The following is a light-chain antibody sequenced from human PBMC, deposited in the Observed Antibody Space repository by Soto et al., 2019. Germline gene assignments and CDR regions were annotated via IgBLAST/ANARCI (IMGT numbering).Light chain of an antibody. CDR2: GAS. V-gene: IGKV3-15*01. CDR1: QSVSSN. J-gene: IGKJ4*01. CDR3: QQYNNWPLT. Sequence: EIVMTQSPATLSGSPGERATLSCRASQSVSSNLACYQQKPGQAPSLLIYGASTRATGIPARFSGSGSGTEFTLTISSLQSEDFAVYYCQQYNNWPLTFGGGTKVDIK.